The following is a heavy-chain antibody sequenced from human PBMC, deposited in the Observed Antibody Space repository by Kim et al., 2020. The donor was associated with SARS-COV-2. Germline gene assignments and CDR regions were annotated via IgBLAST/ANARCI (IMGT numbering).Heavy chain of an antibody. CDR3: SRHLRGSGSHYNWYH. CDR1: GDSIGSYS. V-gene: IGHV4-59*08. J-gene: IGHJ1*01. CDR2: IYYSGTT. D-gene: IGHD3-10*01. Sequence: SETLSLTCAVSGDSIGSYSWSWIRRPPEKGLEWVAQIYYSGTTSYNPALESRVSVSIDTSTSHFSLNLRSVTAADTATYFCSRHLRGSGSHYNWYHWGQ.